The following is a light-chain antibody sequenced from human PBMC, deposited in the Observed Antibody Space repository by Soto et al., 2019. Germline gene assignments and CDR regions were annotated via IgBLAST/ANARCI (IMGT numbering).Light chain of an antibody. CDR2: GAS. Sequence: EIVLTQSPGTLFSSPGERATLSCRASQSISSSYLAWFQQKPGQPPRILFFGASARATGVPDRFNGSGSGTDFTLTINRLEPEDFAVYYCQHYRYSPRTFGQGTKVEIK. CDR1: QSISSSY. V-gene: IGKV3-20*01. J-gene: IGKJ1*01. CDR3: QHYRYSPRT.